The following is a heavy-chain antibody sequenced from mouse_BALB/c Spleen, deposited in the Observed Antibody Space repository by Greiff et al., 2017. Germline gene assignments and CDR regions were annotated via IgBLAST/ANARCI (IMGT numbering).Heavy chain of an antibody. CDR2: INPSNGDT. D-gene: IGHD2-12*01. J-gene: IGHJ2*01. CDR3: ARDSSELGFDY. CDR1: GYSFPASF. Sequence: VQLQQSGPELLKPGASVKFSCKASGYSFPASFMNWVRQSHGKGLEWIGGINPSNGDTYYNQKFKGKATLTVDKSSSTAHMELRSLASEDSAVYYCARDSSELGFDYWGQGTTLTVSS. V-gene: IGHV1-20*02.